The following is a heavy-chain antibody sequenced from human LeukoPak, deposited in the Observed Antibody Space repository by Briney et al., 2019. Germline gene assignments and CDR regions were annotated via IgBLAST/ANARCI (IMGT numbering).Heavy chain of an antibody. J-gene: IGHJ4*02. V-gene: IGHV3-21*01. CDR2: ISSSSSYI. D-gene: IGHD1-20*01. CDR3: ARDQLEITGTTGYDY. Sequence: GGSLRLSCAASGFTFSSYSMNWVRQAPGKGLEWVSSISSSSSYIYYADSVKGRFTISRDNAKNSLYLQMNSLRAEDTAVYCCARDQLEITGTTGYDYWGQGTLVTVSS. CDR1: GFTFSSYS.